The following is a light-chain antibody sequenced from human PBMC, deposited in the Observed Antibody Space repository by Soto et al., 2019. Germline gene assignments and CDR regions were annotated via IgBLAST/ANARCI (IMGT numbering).Light chain of an antibody. V-gene: IGLV2-14*01. CDR3: NSYTSSNTWV. J-gene: IGLJ1*01. CDR2: GVN. Sequence: QSALTQPASVSGSPGQSITISCTGTSSDVGGYNYVSWYQQHPGKAPKLMIYGVNNRPAGVSNRFTGSKSGNTASLTISGLQAEDEADYYCNSYTSSNTWVFGTGTQLTVL. CDR1: SSDVGGYNY.